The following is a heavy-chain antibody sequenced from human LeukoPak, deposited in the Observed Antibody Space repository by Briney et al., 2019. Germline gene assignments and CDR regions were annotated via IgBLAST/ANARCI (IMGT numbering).Heavy chain of an antibody. CDR3: ATVAGDF. J-gene: IGHJ4*02. CDR1: GFTFSNYA. V-gene: IGHV3-23*01. D-gene: IGHD6-19*01. CDR2: MSGSGANT. Sequence: GGSLRLSCAASGFTFSNYAMSWVRQAPGKGLEWVSSMSGSGANTYHADSVKGRFTISRDNAKNTVYLQMHSLRAEDTALYYCATVAGDFWGQGTLVTVSS.